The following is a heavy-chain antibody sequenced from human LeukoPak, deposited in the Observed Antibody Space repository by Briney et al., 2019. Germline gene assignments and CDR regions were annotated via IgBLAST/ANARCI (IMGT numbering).Heavy chain of an antibody. CDR2: IYTSGST. Sequence: PSETLSLTCTVSGGSISSYYWSWIRQPAGKGLERIGRIYTSGSTSYNPSLKSRVTMSVDTSKNQFSLKLSSVPAADTAVYYCARGGYSYGYHWFDPWGQGTLVTVSS. D-gene: IGHD5-18*01. V-gene: IGHV4-4*07. CDR1: GGSISSYY. J-gene: IGHJ5*02. CDR3: ARGGYSYGYHWFDP.